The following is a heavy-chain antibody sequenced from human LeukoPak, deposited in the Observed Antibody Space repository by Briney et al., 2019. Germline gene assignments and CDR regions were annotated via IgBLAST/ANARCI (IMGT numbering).Heavy chain of an antibody. Sequence: SETHSLTCTVSGGSISSSGYYWGWIRQPPGKGLEWIGSIYYSGSTYYNPSLKSRVTISVDTSKNQFSLKLSSVTAADTAVYYCARSEWELPQNDAFDIWGQGENGSVSS. CDR3: ARSEWELPQNDAFDI. CDR2: IYYSGST. V-gene: IGHV4-39*01. D-gene: IGHD1-26*01. J-gene: IGHJ3*02. CDR1: GGSISSSGYY.